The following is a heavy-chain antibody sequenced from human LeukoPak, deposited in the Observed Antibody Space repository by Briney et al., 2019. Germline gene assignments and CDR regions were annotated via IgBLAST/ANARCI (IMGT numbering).Heavy chain of an antibody. CDR3: AKAPAYYYDSSGAFDI. D-gene: IGHD3-22*01. CDR1: GFTFDDCA. V-gene: IGHV3-9*01. J-gene: IGHJ3*02. CDR2: ISWNSGSI. Sequence: GGSLRLSCAASGFTFDDCAMHWVRQAPGKGLEWVSGISWNSGSIGYADSVKGRFTISRDNAKNSLYLQMNSLRAEDTALYYCAKAPAYYYDSSGAFDIWGQGTMVTVSS.